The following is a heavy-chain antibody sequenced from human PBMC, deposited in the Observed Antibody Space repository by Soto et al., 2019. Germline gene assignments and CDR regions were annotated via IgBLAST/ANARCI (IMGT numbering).Heavy chain of an antibody. CDR1: GFTFSSYA. CDR2: LSYDGSNK. V-gene: IGHV3-30-3*01. CDR3: ARGDPTVVYYYYGMDV. J-gene: IGHJ6*02. D-gene: IGHD4-17*01. Sequence: QVQLVESGGGVVQPGGSLRLSCAASGFTFSSYAMHWVRQAPGKGLEWVAVLSYDGSNKYYADSVKGRFTISRDNSKNTLYLQMNSLRAEDTAVYYCARGDPTVVYYYYGMDVWGQGTTVTVSS.